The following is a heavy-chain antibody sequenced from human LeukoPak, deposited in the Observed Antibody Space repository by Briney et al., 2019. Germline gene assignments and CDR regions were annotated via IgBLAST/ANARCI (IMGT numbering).Heavy chain of an antibody. CDR1: GYTFTSYD. CDR3: ARAAGIRPGYIDY. Sequence: ASVKVSCKASGYTFTSYDINWVRQATGQGLEWMGWMNPNSGNTGYTQKFQGRVTITRNTSISTAYMELSSLRSEDTAVYYCARAAGIRPGYIDYWGQRTLVTVSS. J-gene: IGHJ4*02. CDR2: MNPNSGNT. V-gene: IGHV1-8*01.